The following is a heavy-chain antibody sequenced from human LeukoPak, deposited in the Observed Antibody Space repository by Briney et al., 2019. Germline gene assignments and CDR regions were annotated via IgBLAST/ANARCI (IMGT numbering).Heavy chain of an antibody. CDR1: GFSFSTYW. V-gene: IGHV3-7*01. CDR3: ARERFRQPFDY. D-gene: IGHD2-2*01. CDR2: IRQDGSEK. Sequence: PGGSLRLSCETSGFSFSTYWMSWVRQPPGKGLEWVANIRQDGSEKYYVDSVKGRFTISRDNAKNSLYLQMNSLRAEDTAVYYCARERFRQPFDYWGQGTLATVSP. J-gene: IGHJ4*02.